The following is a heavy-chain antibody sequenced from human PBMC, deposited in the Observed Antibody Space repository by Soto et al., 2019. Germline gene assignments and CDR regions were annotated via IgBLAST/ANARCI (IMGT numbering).Heavy chain of an antibody. CDR2: VYYSGTP. J-gene: IGHJ6*02. V-gene: IGHV4-34*11. D-gene: IGHD3-9*01. CDR3: ARDLYLRTGPWGMDV. Sequence: QVQLQQWGAGLLKPSETLSLTCAVYGGSLSGYYWNWIRQPPGKGLEWIGSVYYSGTPNYNPSLKSRVTISMDTSYNRLSLKLRSVTAADTAVYYCARDLYLRTGPWGMDVWGQGTTVTVSS. CDR1: GGSLSGYY.